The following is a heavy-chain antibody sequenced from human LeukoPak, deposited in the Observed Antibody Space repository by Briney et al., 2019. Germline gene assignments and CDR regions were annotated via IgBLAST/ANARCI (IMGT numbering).Heavy chain of an antibody. J-gene: IGHJ4*02. Sequence: PGGSLRLSCAASGFTFSSYAMSWVRQAPGKGLEWVSAISGSGGSTYYADSVKGRFTISRDNSKNTLYLQMNSLRAEDTAVYYCAKVGGSGSYYGEIDYWGQGILVTASS. V-gene: IGHV3-23*01. D-gene: IGHD3-10*01. CDR1: GFTFSSYA. CDR2: ISGSGGST. CDR3: AKVGGSGSYYGEIDY.